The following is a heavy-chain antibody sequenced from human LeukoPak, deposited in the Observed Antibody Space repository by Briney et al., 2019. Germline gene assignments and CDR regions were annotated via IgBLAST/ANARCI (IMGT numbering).Heavy chain of an antibody. Sequence: GGSLRFSCAASGFTFSSYSMNWVRQAPGKGLEWVSSISSSSSYIYYADSVKGRFTISRDNAKNSLYLQMNSLGAEDTAVYYCARGRYCSSTSCYMGGDYWGQGTLVTVSS. D-gene: IGHD2-2*02. CDR3: ARGRYCSSTSCYMGGDY. CDR2: ISSSSSYI. J-gene: IGHJ4*02. V-gene: IGHV3-21*01. CDR1: GFTFSSYS.